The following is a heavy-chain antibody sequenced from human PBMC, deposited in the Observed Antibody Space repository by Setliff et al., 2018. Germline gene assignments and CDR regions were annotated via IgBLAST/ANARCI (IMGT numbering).Heavy chain of an antibody. Sequence: GASVKVSCKASGGTFSTYGISWVRQAPGQGLEWMGGTIPIFGTTNYAQKFQGRVTIITDESTSTAYMELDSLRSEDTAVYYCARSPAVLGIVYLDPWGQGTLVTVSS. J-gene: IGHJ5*02. V-gene: IGHV1-69*05. D-gene: IGHD2-15*01. CDR3: ARSPAVLGIVYLDP. CDR1: GGTFSTYG. CDR2: TIPIFGTT.